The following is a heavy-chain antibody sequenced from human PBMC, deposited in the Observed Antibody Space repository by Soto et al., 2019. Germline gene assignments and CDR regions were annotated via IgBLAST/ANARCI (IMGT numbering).Heavy chain of an antibody. CDR3: AMVCRDNNWFDR. J-gene: IGHJ5*02. D-gene: IGHD2-15*01. Sequence: ASVKVSCKASGYTFTSYGISWVRQAPGQGLEWMGWISAYNGNTNYAQKLQGRVTMTTDTSTSTAYMELRSLRSDDTAVYCCAMVCRDNNWFDRWVYGTMCAVCS. V-gene: IGHV1-18*01. CDR2: ISAYNGNT. CDR1: GYTFTSYG.